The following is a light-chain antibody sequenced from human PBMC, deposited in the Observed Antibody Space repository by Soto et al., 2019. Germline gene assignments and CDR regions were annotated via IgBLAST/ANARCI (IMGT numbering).Light chain of an antibody. V-gene: IGLV2-14*01. J-gene: IGLJ2*01. CDR2: EVS. Sequence: QSALTQPASVSGSPGQSITISCTGTSSDVGSYNYVSWYQQHPGKAPKLMIYEVSNRPSGVSNRFSGSKSGNTASLTISGLQAEDEADYYCSSYTISSTRVFGGGTKVTVL. CDR3: SSYTISSTRV. CDR1: SSDVGSYNY.